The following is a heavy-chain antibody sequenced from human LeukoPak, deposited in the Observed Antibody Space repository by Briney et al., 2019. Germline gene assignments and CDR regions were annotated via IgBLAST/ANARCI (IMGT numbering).Heavy chain of an antibody. CDR3: ARHRGYYGSGSYSTPLLTFDY. Sequence: ASVRVSCTASGYTFTSYGISWVRQAPGQGREWMGWISAYNGNTNYAQKLQGRVTMTTDTSTSTAYMELRSLRSDDTAVYYCARHRGYYGSGSYSTPLLTFDYWGQGTLVTVSS. J-gene: IGHJ4*02. V-gene: IGHV1-18*01. CDR1: GYTFTSYG. D-gene: IGHD3-10*01. CDR2: ISAYNGNT.